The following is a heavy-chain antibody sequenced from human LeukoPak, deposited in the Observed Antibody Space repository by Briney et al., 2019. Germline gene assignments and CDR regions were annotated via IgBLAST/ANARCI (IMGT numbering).Heavy chain of an antibody. CDR1: GGSFSAYY. V-gene: IGHV4-34*01. CDR3: ARFSPRGGGSRWVPYYDMDV. Sequence: PSETLSLTCAVYGGSFSAYYWTWIRQPPGKGLEWIGEINHSGSTNYNPSLKSRVTLSIDTSKNQFSLKLSSVTAADTAVYYCARFSPRGGGSRWVPYYDMDVWGKGTTVTVSS. J-gene: IGHJ6*03. D-gene: IGHD2-15*01. CDR2: INHSGST.